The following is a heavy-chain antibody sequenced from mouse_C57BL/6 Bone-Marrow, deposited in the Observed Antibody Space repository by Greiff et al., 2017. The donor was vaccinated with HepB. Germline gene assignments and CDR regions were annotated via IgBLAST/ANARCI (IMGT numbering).Heavy chain of an antibody. CDR1: GYSFTGYY. Sequence: EVKLQESGPELVKPGASVKISCKASGYSFTGYYMHWVKQSHGNILDWIGYIYPYNGGSSYNQKFKGKATLTVDKSSSTAYMELRRLTSADSAVYYCARSSYDGYYPFAYWGQGTLVTVAA. V-gene: IGHV1-31*01. J-gene: IGHJ3*01. D-gene: IGHD2-3*01. CDR3: ARSSYDGYYPFAY. CDR2: IYPYNGGS.